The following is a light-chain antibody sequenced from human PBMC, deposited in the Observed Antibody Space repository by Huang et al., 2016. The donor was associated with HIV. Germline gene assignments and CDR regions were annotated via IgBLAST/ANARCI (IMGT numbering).Light chain of an antibody. J-gene: IGKJ4*01. CDR3: QHLYT. V-gene: IGKV1-9*01. CDR2: SSS. Sequence: IHLTQSPSSLSASVGDRVTITCRANQAICTYLAWYQQKPGKAPELLLNSSSTLRSGVPSRFSGGGSGTDFTLTITSLQPEDFASYSCQHLYTFGGGTKVEIK. CDR1: QAICTY.